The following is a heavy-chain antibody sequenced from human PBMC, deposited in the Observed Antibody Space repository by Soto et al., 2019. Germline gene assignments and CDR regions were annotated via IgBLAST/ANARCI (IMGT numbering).Heavy chain of an antibody. CDR1: GGSFSGYY. D-gene: IGHD6-19*01. V-gene: IGHV4-34*01. Sequence: SETLSLTCAVYGGSFSGYYWSWIRQPPGKGLEWIGEINHSGSTNYNPSLKSRVTISVDTSKNQFSLKLSSVTAADTAVYFCARGRIAVTPMGRNWFDPWGQGTLVTVSS. J-gene: IGHJ5*02. CDR3: ARGRIAVTPMGRNWFDP. CDR2: INHSGST.